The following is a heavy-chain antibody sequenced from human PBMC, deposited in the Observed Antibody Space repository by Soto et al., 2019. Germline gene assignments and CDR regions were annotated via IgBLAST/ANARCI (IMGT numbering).Heavy chain of an antibody. V-gene: IGHV3-23*01. CDR2: ISGGGSSP. CDR1: GFTFNNYA. D-gene: IGHD3-16*01. Sequence: EVQLLESGGGLAQPGGSLRLSCAASGFTFNNYAMSWVRQAPGKGLEWVSTISGGGSSPYYADSVKGRFTISRDNSKNTLYLQMNSLRAEDTAIYYCGKASTYPLDGVDVWGQGTTVTVSS. CDR3: GKASTYPLDGVDV. J-gene: IGHJ6*02.